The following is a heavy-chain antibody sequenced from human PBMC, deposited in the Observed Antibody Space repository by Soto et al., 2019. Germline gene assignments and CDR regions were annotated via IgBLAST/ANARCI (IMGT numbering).Heavy chain of an antibody. CDR1: GGTCSSYA. V-gene: IGHV1-69*01. J-gene: IGHJ4*02. CDR2: IIPIFGTA. Sequence: QVQLVQSGAEVKKPGSSVKVSCKASGGTCSSYAISWVRQAPGQGLEWMGGIIPIFGTANYAQKFQGRVTITADESTSTAYMELSSLRSEDTAVYYCARDEPLYYYGSGSYYNAFGYWGQGTLVTVSS. CDR3: ARDEPLYYYGSGSYYNAFGY. D-gene: IGHD3-10*01.